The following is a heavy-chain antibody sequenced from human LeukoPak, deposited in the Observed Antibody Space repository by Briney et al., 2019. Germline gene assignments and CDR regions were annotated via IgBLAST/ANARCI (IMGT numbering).Heavy chain of an antibody. Sequence: GGSLRLSCAASGFTFRSYWMSWVRQAPGKGLEWVANINQGGSVKYYVDSVKGRFTISRDDAKNSLYVQMNSLRDEDTAVYYCARERPPRTMNLYAFDIWGQGTMVTVSS. CDR3: ARERPPRTMNLYAFDI. CDR1: GFTFRSYW. V-gene: IGHV3-7*01. D-gene: IGHD1-14*01. CDR2: INQGGSVK. J-gene: IGHJ3*02.